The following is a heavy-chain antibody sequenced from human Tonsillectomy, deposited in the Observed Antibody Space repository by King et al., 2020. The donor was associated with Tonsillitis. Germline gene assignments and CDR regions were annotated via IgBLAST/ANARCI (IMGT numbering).Heavy chain of an antibody. CDR3: ARSDYSKDAFDI. Sequence: VQLVESGGGLVQPGGSLRLSCAASGFTFSSYWMHWVRQAPGKGLVWVSRINSDGSSASNADSVKGRFTISRDNAKNTLYLQMNRLRAEDTAVYYCARSDYSKDAFDIWGQGTMVTVSS. V-gene: IGHV3-74*01. CDR2: INSDGSSA. D-gene: IGHD4-11*01. J-gene: IGHJ3*02. CDR1: GFTFSSYW.